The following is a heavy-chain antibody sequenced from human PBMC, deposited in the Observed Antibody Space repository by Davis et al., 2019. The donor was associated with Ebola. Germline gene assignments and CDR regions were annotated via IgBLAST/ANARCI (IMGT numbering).Heavy chain of an antibody. Sequence: ETLSLTCAVYGGSFSSYYWSWIRQPPGKGLEWIGYIYYSGSTNYNPSLKSRVTISVDTSKNQFSLKLSSVTAADTAVYYCARVPCSSTSCYTGRWFDPWGQGTLVTVSS. CDR1: GGSFSSYY. J-gene: IGHJ5*02. V-gene: IGHV4-59*01. D-gene: IGHD2-2*02. CDR3: ARVPCSSTSCYTGRWFDP. CDR2: IYYSGST.